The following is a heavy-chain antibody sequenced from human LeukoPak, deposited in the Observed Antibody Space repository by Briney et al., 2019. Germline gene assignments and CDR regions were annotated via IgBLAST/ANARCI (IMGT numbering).Heavy chain of an antibody. Sequence: SSVKVSCKASGGTFSSYAISWVRQAPGQGLEWMGGIIPIFGTANYAQKFQGRVTITADESTSTAYMELSSLRSEDTAVYYCASAPWQTTADDGAYCGGDCYPWGQGTLVTVSS. CDR1: GGTFSSYA. J-gene: IGHJ5*02. CDR2: IIPIFGTA. D-gene: IGHD2-21*02. V-gene: IGHV1-69*13. CDR3: ASAPWQTTADDGAYCGGDCYP.